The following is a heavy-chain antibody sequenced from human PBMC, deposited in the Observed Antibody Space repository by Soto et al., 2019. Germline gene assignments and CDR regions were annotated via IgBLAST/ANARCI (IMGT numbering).Heavy chain of an antibody. J-gene: IGHJ4*02. Sequence: GGPLRLSCAASGFTFSSYAMHWVRQAPGKGLEWVAYISNNSSNIYYADSVKGRFTISRDNAKNSLYLQMNSLRAEDTAVYYCARGAYYYDSSGLSYWGQGTLVTVSS. CDR1: GFTFSSYA. CDR3: ARGAYYYDSSGLSY. CDR2: ISNNSSNI. D-gene: IGHD3-22*01. V-gene: IGHV3-48*01.